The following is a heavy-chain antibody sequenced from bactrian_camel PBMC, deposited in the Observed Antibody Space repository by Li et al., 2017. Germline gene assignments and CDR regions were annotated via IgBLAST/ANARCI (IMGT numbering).Heavy chain of an antibody. Sequence: DVQLVESGGGSVQAGGSLRLSCAMSGFTASTHCMGWFREAPGKDREPVAAIYGRGDDTYYHSSVQGRWTISQDNAKNTAYLQMNNLKTEDTAVYYCTARVTRGPPTGPCADGYWGQGTQVTVS. D-gene: IGHD5*01. J-gene: IGHJ6*01. CDR1: GFTASTHC. CDR2: IYGRGDDT. V-gene: IGHV3S40*01. CDR3: TARVTRGPPTGPCADGY.